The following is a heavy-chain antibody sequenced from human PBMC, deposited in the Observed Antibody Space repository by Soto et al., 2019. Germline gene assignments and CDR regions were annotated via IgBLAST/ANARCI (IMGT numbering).Heavy chain of an antibody. CDR1: GGTFSSYA. CDR3: ARTVTGYSSGWRGDNWFDP. J-gene: IGHJ5*02. Sequence: QVQLVQSGAEVKKPGSSVKVSCKASGGTFSSYAISWVRQAPGQGLEWMGGIIPIFGTANYAQKFQGRVTITAHEATSTAYMALSSLRSEDTAVYYCARTVTGYSSGWRGDNWFDPWGQGTLVTVSS. CDR2: IIPIFGTA. V-gene: IGHV1-69*12. D-gene: IGHD6-19*01.